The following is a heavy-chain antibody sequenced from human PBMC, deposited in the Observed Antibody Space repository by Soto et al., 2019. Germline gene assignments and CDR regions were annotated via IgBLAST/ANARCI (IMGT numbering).Heavy chain of an antibody. CDR3: AKDGLLGATVGDWFDS. V-gene: IGHV3-23*01. Sequence: GGSLRLSCAASGFTVSSYAMSWVRQAPGKGLEWVSGISGSGGSTYNADSVKGRFTISRDNSKNTLYLQMNSLRAEDTAVYHCAKDGLLGATVGDWFDSWCQGTLVTVSS. D-gene: IGHD1-26*01. CDR2: ISGSGGST. CDR1: GFTVSSYA. J-gene: IGHJ5*01.